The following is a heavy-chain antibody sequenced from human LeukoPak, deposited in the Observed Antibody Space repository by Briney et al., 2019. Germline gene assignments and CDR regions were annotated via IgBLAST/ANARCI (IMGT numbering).Heavy chain of an antibody. CDR2: IYHSGST. CDR1: GYSISSGYY. D-gene: IGHD3-10*01. J-gene: IGHJ5*02. V-gene: IGHV4-38-2*02. CDR3: VRQGSRITMVRGVIMGYWFDP. Sequence: PSETLSLTCTVSGYSISSGYYWGWIRQPPGKGLEWIGSIYHSGSTYYNPSLKSRVTISVDTSKNQFSLKLSSVTAADTAVYYCVRQGSRITMVRGVIMGYWFDPWGQGTLVTVSS.